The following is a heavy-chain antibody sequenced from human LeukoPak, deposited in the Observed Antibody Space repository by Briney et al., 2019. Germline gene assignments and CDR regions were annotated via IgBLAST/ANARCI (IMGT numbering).Heavy chain of an antibody. V-gene: IGHV4-59*01. D-gene: IGHD1-26*01. CDR2: MYYSGST. J-gene: IGHJ4*02. CDR1: GGSLSSYY. Sequence: SDTLSLTCTVSGGSLSSYYWSWIRQPPGKGLEWIGYMYYSGSTNYNPSTNYNPSLRSRVTISVDTSKNQFSLKLSSVTAADTAVYYCARDVGATPGYFDYWGQGTLVTVSS. CDR3: ARDVGATPGYFDY.